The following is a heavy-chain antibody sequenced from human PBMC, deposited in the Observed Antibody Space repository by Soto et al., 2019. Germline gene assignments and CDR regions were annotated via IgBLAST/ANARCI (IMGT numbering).Heavy chain of an antibody. CDR3: ARSRGGSRDSSGWSTYYFDY. D-gene: IGHD6-19*01. CDR1: GGTFSSYT. V-gene: IGHV1-69*02. J-gene: IGHJ4*02. CDR2: IIPILGIA. Sequence: VASVKVSCKASGGTFSSYTISWVRQAPGQGLEWMGRIIPILGIANYAQKFQGRVTITADKSTSTAYMELSSLRSEDTAVYYCARSRGGSRDSSGWSTYYFDYWGQGTLVTVSS.